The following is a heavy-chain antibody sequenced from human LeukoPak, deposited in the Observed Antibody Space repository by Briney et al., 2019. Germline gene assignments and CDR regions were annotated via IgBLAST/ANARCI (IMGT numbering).Heavy chain of an antibody. V-gene: IGHV1-2*02. Sequence: ASVKVSCKASGYTFTSYAMHWVRQAPGQGLEWMGWVNPKSGDTNYAQKFQGRVTLTRDTSISTAYMELSRLRSDDTAVYYCAKGTAMIYYFDYWGQGTLVTVSS. CDR2: VNPKSGDT. CDR3: AKGTAMIYYFDY. J-gene: IGHJ4*02. D-gene: IGHD3/OR15-3a*01. CDR1: GYTFTSYA.